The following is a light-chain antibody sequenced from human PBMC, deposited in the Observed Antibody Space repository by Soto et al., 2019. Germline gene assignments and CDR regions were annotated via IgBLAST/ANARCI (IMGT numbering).Light chain of an antibody. CDR2: GNS. CDR3: QSYESSLSGYV. V-gene: IGLV1-40*01. J-gene: IGLJ1*01. CDR1: SSNIGAGYD. Sequence: QSVLTQPPSVSGAPGQRVTISCTGSSSNIGAGYDVHWYQQLPGTAPKLLIYGNSNRPSGVPDRFSGSKSGTSASLAITGRQAEDEADYYCQSYESSLSGYVFGTGTKVTVL.